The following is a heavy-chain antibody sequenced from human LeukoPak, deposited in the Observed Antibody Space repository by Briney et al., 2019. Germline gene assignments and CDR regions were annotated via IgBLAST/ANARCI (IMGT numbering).Heavy chain of an antibody. V-gene: IGHV4-31*03. CDR3: SRSSGSRDPQDY. CDR1: GDSISSRDYY. J-gene: IGHJ4*02. CDR2: ISYSGST. D-gene: IGHD2-2*01. Sequence: SETLSLTCTVSGDSISSRDYYWTWIRQHPGKGLEWIGYISYSGSTYYNPSLKSRLTISRDTSKNQFSLSLTSVTAADTAVYYCSRSSGSRDPQDYWGQGTLVTVSS.